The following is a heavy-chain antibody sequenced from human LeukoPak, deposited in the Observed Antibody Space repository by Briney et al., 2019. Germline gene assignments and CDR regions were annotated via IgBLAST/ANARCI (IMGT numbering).Heavy chain of an antibody. Sequence: PGESLRLSCVASGISFKNPWMSWVRQAPGKGLEWVGLIRSQVDGGTADYAAAVKGRFSISRDDSKNTLHLQMRSLKTEDTAVYYCATVYWYFDLWGLGTLVSVSA. CDR1: GISFKNPW. CDR2: IRSQVDGGTA. CDR3: ATVYWYFDL. V-gene: IGHV3-15*01. J-gene: IGHJ2*01.